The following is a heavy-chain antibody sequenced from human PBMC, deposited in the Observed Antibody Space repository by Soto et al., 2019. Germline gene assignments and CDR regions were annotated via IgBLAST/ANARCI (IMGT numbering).Heavy chain of an antibody. D-gene: IGHD3-3*01. CDR3: ARLPRDCNKTSCYYADH. J-gene: IGHJ4*02. V-gene: IGHV5-51*01. CDR2: MYPGDSDT. CDR1: GYDFNTNW. Sequence: PGESLKISCRGSGYDFNTNWFGWVRQLPGRGLEWVGIMYPGDSDTRYNPSLQGHVTLSVDVTVSTAFLQWHSLETSDTGMYFCARLPRDCNKTSCYYADHWGQGTQVTVSS.